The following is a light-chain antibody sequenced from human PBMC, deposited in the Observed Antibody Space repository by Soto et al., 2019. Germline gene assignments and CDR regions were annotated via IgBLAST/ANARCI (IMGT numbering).Light chain of an antibody. CDR1: SGHSSYA. J-gene: IGLJ1*01. CDR3: QTWGTGIHNV. CDR2: LNSDGSH. Sequence: QLVLTQSPSASASLGASVKLTCTLSSGHSSYAIAWHQQQPEKGPRYLMKLNSDGSHSKGDGIPDRFSGSSSGAERYLTISSLQSEYEADDYCQTWGTGIHNVFGTGTKLTVL. V-gene: IGLV4-69*01.